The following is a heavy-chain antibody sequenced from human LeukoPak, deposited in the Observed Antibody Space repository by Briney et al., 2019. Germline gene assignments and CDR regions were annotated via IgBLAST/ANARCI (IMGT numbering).Heavy chain of an antibody. D-gene: IGHD3-10*01. J-gene: IGHJ4*02. CDR1: GYAFRDHH. CDR2: IHPNSGDI. Sequence: ASVKVSCKALGYAFRDHHVQWVRQAPGQGLEWMGWIHPNSGDIRSGHKFQGRLTMTWDTSISTAYMELNGLTSADTAIYYCSSHYGPGPVWGQGTLVTASS. V-gene: IGHV1-2*07. CDR3: SSHYGPGPV.